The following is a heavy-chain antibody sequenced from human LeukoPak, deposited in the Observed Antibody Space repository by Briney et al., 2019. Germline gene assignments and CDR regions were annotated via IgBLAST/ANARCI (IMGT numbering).Heavy chain of an antibody. CDR3: ARNVVHMYYFDY. J-gene: IGHJ4*02. Sequence: GASVKVSCKASGGTFSSYAISWVRQAPGQGLEWMGGIIPIFSTANYAQKFQGRVTITTDESTSTAYMELSSLRSEDTAVYYCARNVVHMYYFDYWGQGTLVTLSS. CDR2: IIPIFSTA. CDR1: GGTFSSYA. D-gene: IGHD3-10*02. V-gene: IGHV1-69*05.